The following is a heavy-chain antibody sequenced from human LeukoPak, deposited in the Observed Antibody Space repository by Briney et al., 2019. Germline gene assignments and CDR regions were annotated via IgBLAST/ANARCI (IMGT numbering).Heavy chain of an antibody. V-gene: IGHV3-13*01. J-gene: IGHJ4*02. CDR1: GFTFSSYD. Sequence: GGSLRLSCAASGFTFSSYDMPWVRQATGKGLEWVSAIGTAGDTYYPGSVKGRFTISRENAKNSLYLQMNSLRAGDTAVYYCARALSSMAEFDYWGQGTLVTVSS. CDR3: ARALSSMAEFDY. D-gene: IGHD2/OR15-2a*01. CDR2: IGTAGDT.